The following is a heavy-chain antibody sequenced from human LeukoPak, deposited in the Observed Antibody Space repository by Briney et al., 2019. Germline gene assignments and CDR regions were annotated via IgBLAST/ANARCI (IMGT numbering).Heavy chain of an antibody. CDR2: IYYSGST. J-gene: IGHJ6*02. CDR1: GGSISSSSYY. Sequence: PSETLSLTCTVSGGSISSSSYYWGWIRQPPGKGLEWIGSIYYSGSTYYNPSLKSRVTISVDTSKNQFSLKLSSVTAADTAVYYCARRIPSYYYGMDVWGQGTTVTVSS. CDR3: ARRIPSYYYGMDV. V-gene: IGHV4-39*01.